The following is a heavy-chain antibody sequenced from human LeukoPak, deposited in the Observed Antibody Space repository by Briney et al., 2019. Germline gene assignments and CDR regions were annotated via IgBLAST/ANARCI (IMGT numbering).Heavy chain of an antibody. CDR1: GFTSIAYA. V-gene: IGHV3-23*01. CDR2: ISGGGVTT. J-gene: IGHJ6*02. CDR3: SRNQQLGGHSYYYYGMDV. D-gene: IGHD3-10*01. Sequence: GGSLRLSCVGSGFTSIAYALTWARQAPGKGLEWVSGISGGGVTTYYADSVKGRFTISRDNSKNTLYLQMNSLKADDTAIYYCSRNQQLGGHSYYYYGMDVWGQGTTVTVSS.